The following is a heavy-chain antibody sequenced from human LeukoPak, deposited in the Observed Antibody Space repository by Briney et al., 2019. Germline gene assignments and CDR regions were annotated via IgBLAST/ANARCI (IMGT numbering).Heavy chain of an antibody. D-gene: IGHD3-22*01. CDR3: ATNYYDSSGTT. CDR1: GGSFSGYY. J-gene: IGHJ5*02. CDR2: INHSGST. Sequence: SETLSLTCAVYGGSFSGYYWSWIRQPPGKGLEWIGEINHSGSTNYNPSLKSRVTISVDTSKNQFSLKLSSVTAADTAVYYCATNYYDSSGTTWGQGTLVTVSS. V-gene: IGHV4-34*01.